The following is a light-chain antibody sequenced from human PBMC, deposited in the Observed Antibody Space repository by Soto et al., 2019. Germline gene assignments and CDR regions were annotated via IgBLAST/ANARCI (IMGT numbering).Light chain of an antibody. CDR3: QQANSFPLT. CDR2: AAS. Sequence: DIQMTQSPSSVSASVGDRITITCRASQGIYKWLAWYQQKPGKAPKLLISAASTLQTGVPARFSGSASGTDFTLTISSLQPEDFATYYCQQANSFPLTFGGGTKVEIK. CDR1: QGIYKW. V-gene: IGKV1-12*01. J-gene: IGKJ4*01.